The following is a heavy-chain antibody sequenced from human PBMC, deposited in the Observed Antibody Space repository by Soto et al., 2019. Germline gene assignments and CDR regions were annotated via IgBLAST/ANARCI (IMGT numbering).Heavy chain of an antibody. Sequence: ASVKVSCKVSGYTLTELSMHWVRQAPGKGLEWMGGFDPEDGETIYAQKFQGRVTMTEDTSTDTAYMELSSLRSEDTAVYYCALTVRYDFWSGYCGGMCWFDPWGQGTLVTVSS. D-gene: IGHD3-3*01. CDR3: ALTVRYDFWSGYCGGMCWFDP. CDR2: FDPEDGET. V-gene: IGHV1-24*01. J-gene: IGHJ5*02. CDR1: GYTLTELS.